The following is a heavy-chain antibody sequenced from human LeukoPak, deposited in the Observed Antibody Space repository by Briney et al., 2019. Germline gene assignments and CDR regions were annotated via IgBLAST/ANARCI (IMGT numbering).Heavy chain of an antibody. CDR2: IYYSGST. V-gene: IGHV4-59*01. CDR3: ARADQGEPGDSSSTSSYYYYYMDV. J-gene: IGHJ6*03. Sequence: SETLSLTCTVSGGSISSYYWSWIRQPPGKGLEWIGYIYYSGSTNYNPSLKSRVTISVDTSKNQFSLKLSSVTAADTAVYYCARADQGEPGDSSSTSSYYYYYMDVWGKGTTVTVSS. D-gene: IGHD2-2*01. CDR1: GGSISSYY.